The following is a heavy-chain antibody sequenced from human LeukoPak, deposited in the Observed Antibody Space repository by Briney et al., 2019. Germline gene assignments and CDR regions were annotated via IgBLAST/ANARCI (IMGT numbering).Heavy chain of an antibody. CDR3: ARSPDILTGYWYNWFDP. CDR1: GGSISSYY. Sequence: TSETLSLTCTVSGGSISSYYWSWIRQPPGKGLEWIGYIYYSGSTNYNPSLKSRVTISVDTSKNQFSLKLSSVTAADTAVYYCARSPDILTGYWYNWFDPWGQGTLVTVSS. D-gene: IGHD3-9*01. J-gene: IGHJ5*02. V-gene: IGHV4-59*08. CDR2: IYYSGST.